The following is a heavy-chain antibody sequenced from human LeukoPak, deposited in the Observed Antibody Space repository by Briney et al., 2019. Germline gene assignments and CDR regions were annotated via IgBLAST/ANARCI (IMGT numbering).Heavy chain of an antibody. D-gene: IGHD2-15*01. CDR2: ISGSGGST. V-gene: IGHV3-23*01. J-gene: IGHJ5*02. CDR3: AKVAPDIVVVVGAIQVWFDP. CDR1: GFTFSSYA. Sequence: GGSLRLSCAASGFTFSSYAMSWVRQAPGKGLEWVSAISGSGGSTSYADSVKGRFTISSANSKNTLYLQMNSLRDEDTAVYYCAKVAPDIVVVVGAIQVWFDPWGQGTLVTVS.